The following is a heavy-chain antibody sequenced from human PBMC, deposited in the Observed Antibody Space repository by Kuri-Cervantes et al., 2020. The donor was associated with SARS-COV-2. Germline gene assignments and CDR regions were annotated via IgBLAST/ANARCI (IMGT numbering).Heavy chain of an antibody. D-gene: IGHD2-21*02. Sequence: SETLSLTCAVYGGSFSGYYWGWIRQPPGKGLEWIGSIYHSGSTYYNPSLKSRVTISVDTSKNQFSLKLSSVTAADTAVYYCASSNDCGGDCSSDYWGQGTLVPSPQ. CDR1: GGSFSGYY. V-gene: IGHV4-38-2*01. CDR2: IYHSGST. CDR3: ASSNDCGGDCSSDY. J-gene: IGHJ4*02.